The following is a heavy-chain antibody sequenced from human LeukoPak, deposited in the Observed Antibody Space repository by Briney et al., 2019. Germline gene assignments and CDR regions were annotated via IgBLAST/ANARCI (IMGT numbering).Heavy chain of an antibody. J-gene: IGHJ4*02. CDR3: ARLRYCSSGSCYYYFDY. CDR2: TSGSGGST. V-gene: IGHV3-23*01. CDR1: GFTFSNYA. D-gene: IGHD2-2*01. Sequence: GGSLGLSCVASGFTFSNYAMSWVRQAPGKGLEWVSATSGSGGSTYYADSVKGRFTISRDNSKNSLYLQMNSLRAEDTAVYYCARLRYCSSGSCYYYFDYWGQGTLVTVSS.